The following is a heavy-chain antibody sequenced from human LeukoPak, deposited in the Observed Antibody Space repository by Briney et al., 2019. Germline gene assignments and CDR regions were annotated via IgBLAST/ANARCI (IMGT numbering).Heavy chain of an antibody. J-gene: IGHJ6*02. Sequence: GESLKISCKGSGYSFTSYWIGWVRQMPGKGLEWMGIIYPGDSDTRYSPSFQGQVTISADKSISTAYLQWSSLKASDTAMYYCARGSGYVNYYYGMDVWGQGTTVTVSS. CDR3: ARGSGYVNYYYGMDV. CDR1: GYSFTSYW. V-gene: IGHV5-51*01. D-gene: IGHD5-12*01. CDR2: IYPGDSDT.